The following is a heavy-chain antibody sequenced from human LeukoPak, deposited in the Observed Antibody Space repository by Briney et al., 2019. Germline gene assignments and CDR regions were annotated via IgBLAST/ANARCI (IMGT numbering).Heavy chain of an antibody. CDR2: MNPNSGNT. Sequence: GASVKVSCKASGYTFTSYDINWVRQATGQGLEWMGWMNPNSGNTGYAQKFQGRVTMTRNTSISTAYMELSSLRSEDTAVYYCARGHYYGPYDAFDIWGQGTMVTVSS. J-gene: IGHJ3*02. V-gene: IGHV1-8*01. CDR1: GYTFTSYD. CDR3: ARGHYYGPYDAFDI. D-gene: IGHD3-10*01.